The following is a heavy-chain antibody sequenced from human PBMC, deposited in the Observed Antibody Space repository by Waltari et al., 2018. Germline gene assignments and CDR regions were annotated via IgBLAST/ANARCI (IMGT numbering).Heavy chain of an antibody. CDR2: IIPIFGTA. Sequence: QVQLVQSGAEVKKPGSSVKVSCKASGGTFSSYAISWVRQAPGQGLEWMGGIIPIFGTANYAQKFQGRVTITADESTSTAYMELNSLRAEDTAVYYCARDLAYSSGWYGYYYYGMDVWGQGTTVTVSS. V-gene: IGHV1-69*01. CDR1: GGTFSSYA. CDR3: ARDLAYSSGWYGYYYYGMDV. J-gene: IGHJ6*02. D-gene: IGHD6-19*01.